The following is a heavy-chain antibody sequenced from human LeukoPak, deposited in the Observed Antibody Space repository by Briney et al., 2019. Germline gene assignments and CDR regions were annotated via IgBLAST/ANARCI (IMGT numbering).Heavy chain of an antibody. Sequence: PSETLSLTCTVSGGSISSGGYSWSWIRQPPGKGLEWIGYIYHSGSTYYNPSLKSRVTISVDRSKNQFSLKLSSVTAVDTAVYYCARVGGANRFDYWGQGTLVTVSS. CDR3: ARVGGANRFDY. J-gene: IGHJ4*02. CDR2: IYHSGST. V-gene: IGHV4-30-2*01. D-gene: IGHD1-26*01. CDR1: GGSISSGGYS.